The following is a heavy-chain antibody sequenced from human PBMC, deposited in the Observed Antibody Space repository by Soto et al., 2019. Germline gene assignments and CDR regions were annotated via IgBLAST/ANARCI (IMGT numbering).Heavy chain of an antibody. Sequence: QVQLVQSGAEEKKPDSSVNVSCKASGGTFSSYAVTWVRQAPGQGLEWMGGIIPIFGTANYAQKFQGRVTITADKSTSTIYMELSSLRSEDTAVYYCARYDYSSLYGMDIWGQGTTVTVSS. CDR1: GGTFSSYA. J-gene: IGHJ6*02. V-gene: IGHV1-69*06. CDR2: IIPIFGTA. D-gene: IGHD4-4*01. CDR3: ARYDYSSLYGMDI.